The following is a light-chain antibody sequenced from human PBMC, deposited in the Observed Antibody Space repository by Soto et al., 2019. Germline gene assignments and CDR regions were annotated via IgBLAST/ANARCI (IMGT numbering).Light chain of an antibody. CDR3: QQYYRYLT. CDR1: QHISSW. Sequence: DIQMTQSPSTLSASVGDRVTITCRASQHISSWLAWYQQKPGKAPKLLISKASSLESGVPSRFSGSGSGTEFTLTISSLQPDDFTTYYCQQYYRYLTFGQGTKLEI. V-gene: IGKV1-5*03. CDR2: KAS. J-gene: IGKJ2*01.